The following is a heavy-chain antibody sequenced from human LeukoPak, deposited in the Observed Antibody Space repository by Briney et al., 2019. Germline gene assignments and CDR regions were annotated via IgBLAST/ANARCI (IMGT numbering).Heavy chain of an antibody. J-gene: IGHJ4*02. CDR2: ISGSGGST. CDR1: GFTFSGSA. Sequence: GGSLRLSCAASGFTFSGSAIHWVRQAPGKGLEWVSAISGSGGSTYYADSVKGRFTISRDNSKNTLYLQMNSLRAEDTAVYYCAKDPSYYYDSSGWDWGQGTLVTVSS. CDR3: AKDPSYYYDSSGWD. D-gene: IGHD3-22*01. V-gene: IGHV3-23*01.